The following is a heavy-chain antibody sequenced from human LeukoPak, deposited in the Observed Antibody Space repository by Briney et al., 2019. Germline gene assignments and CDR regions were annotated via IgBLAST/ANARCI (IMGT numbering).Heavy chain of an antibody. J-gene: IGHJ3*02. CDR3: ARHDAVFGVVIIPGAFDI. V-gene: IGHV4-39*01. D-gene: IGHD3-3*01. CDR1: GGSISSSGYY. Sequence: SETLSLTCTVSGGSISSSGYYWGRIRQPPGEGLEWIGSIYYSGSTYYNPSLKSRVTISVDTSKNQFSLKLSSVTAADTAVYYCARHDAVFGVVIIPGAFDIWGQGTMVTVSS. CDR2: IYYSGST.